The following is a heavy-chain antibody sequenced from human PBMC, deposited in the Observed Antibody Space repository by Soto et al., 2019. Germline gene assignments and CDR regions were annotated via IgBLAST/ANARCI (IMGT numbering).Heavy chain of an antibody. CDR3: ARGLRIAAAGTRFDY. Sequence: SSETLSLTCAVSGGSISSGGYSCSWIRQPPGKGMEWIGYIYHSGSTYYNPSLKSRVTISVDRSKKQFSLKLSSVTAADTAVYYCARGLRIAAAGTRFDYWGQGTLVTVSS. V-gene: IGHV4-30-2*01. CDR1: GGSISSGGYS. D-gene: IGHD6-13*01. J-gene: IGHJ4*02. CDR2: IYHSGST.